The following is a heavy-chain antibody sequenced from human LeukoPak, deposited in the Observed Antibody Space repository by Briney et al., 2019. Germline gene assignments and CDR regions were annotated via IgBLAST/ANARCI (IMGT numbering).Heavy chain of an antibody. CDR1: GFTFSSYE. D-gene: IGHD6-19*01. CDR3: ATDIAVAGLDY. J-gene: IGHJ4*02. CDR2: ISSSGSTI. Sequence: GGSLRLSCAASGFTFSSYEMNWVRQAPGKGLEWVSYISSSGSTIYYADSVKGRFTISRDNAKNSLYLQMNSLRAEDTAVYYCATDIAVAGLDYWGQGTLVTVSS. V-gene: IGHV3-48*03.